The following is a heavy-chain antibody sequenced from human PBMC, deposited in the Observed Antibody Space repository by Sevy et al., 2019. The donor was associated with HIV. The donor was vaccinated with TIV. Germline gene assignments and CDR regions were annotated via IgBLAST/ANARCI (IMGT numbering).Heavy chain of an antibody. D-gene: IGHD5-18*01. CDR1: GLTFSTYG. Sequence: GGSLRLSCAASGLTFSTYGMHWVRQAPGKGLEWVAVISYDGNIQYYADSGKGPFTVSRANSKNTLYLKMKSLRAEDSAVYYSAKDQGGYNYAPGYWGQGTLVTVSS. CDR3: AKDQGGYNYAPGY. CDR2: ISYDGNIQ. V-gene: IGHV3-30*18. J-gene: IGHJ4*02.